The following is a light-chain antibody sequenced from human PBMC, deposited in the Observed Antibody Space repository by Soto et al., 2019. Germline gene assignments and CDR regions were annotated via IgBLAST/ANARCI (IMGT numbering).Light chain of an antibody. CDR3: HERSRWPRVT. J-gene: IGKJ4*01. CDR2: TAS. V-gene: IGKV3-11*01. Sequence: EMVLTQSPATLSLSPGESATLSCRASQNVGHNFAWYQQKSGHPPRLLIHTASSMATGTPARFNGYGSRTEVTLTISSLQPEDISAYYCHERSRWPRVTFGGGTKVEIK. CDR1: QNVGHN.